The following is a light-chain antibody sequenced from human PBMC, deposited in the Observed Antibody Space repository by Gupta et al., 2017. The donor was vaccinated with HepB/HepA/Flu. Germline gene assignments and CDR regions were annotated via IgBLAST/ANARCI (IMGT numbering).Light chain of an antibody. J-gene: IGLJ3*02. Sequence: QSALTQPRSVSGTPGQSVIISCTGSSSDVGYGSVSWYQKNPGKAPKLIIYNVSNRPSGVPDRFSGSRSGNTASLTISGLQAEDEADYHCCSYAGYYTWVFGEGTKVTVL. CDR3: CSYAGYYTWV. CDR2: NVS. CDR1: SSDVGYGS. V-gene: IGLV2-11*01.